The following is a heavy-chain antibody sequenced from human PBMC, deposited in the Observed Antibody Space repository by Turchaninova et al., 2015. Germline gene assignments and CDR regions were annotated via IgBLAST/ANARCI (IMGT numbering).Heavy chain of an antibody. CDR1: GFSLSTSGMR. J-gene: IGHJ3*02. D-gene: IGHD4-17*01. V-gene: IGHV2-70*04. CDR3: ARIPTVTNAFDI. Sequence: QVTLKESGPALVKPTQTLTLTFPFSGFSLSTSGMRVSWIRPPPGKALEWLARIDWDDEKFYSTSLKTRLTISKDTSKNQVVLTMTSMDPVDTATYYCARIPTVTNAFDIWGQGTMVTVSS. CDR2: IDWDDEK.